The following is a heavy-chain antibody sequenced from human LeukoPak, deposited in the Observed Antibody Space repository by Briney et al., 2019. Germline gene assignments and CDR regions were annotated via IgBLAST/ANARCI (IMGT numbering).Heavy chain of an antibody. J-gene: IGHJ6*02. CDR3: ARVPRLRGGSYGMDV. CDR1: GYTFTSYY. D-gene: IGHD3-10*01. V-gene: IGHV1-46*01. CDR2: INPSGGST. Sequence: GASVKVSCKASGYTFTSYYIHWVRQAPGQGLEWMGMINPSGGSTFYAQKFQDRVTMTTDTSTNTVYMELSSLRSEDTAVYYCARVPRLRGGSYGMDVWGQGTTVIVSS.